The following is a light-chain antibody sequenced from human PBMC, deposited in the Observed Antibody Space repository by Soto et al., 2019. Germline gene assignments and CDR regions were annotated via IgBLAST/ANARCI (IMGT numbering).Light chain of an antibody. V-gene: IGKV3-20*01. CDR3: QQYRSSHPTT. CDR1: QSVSSSY. CDR2: AAS. J-gene: IGKJ2*01. Sequence: EIVLTQSPGTLSLSPGERATLSCRASQSVSSSYLAWYQQKPGQAPRLLIYAASSSATCIPDRLSGGGSGRAFSPTISILEHEGFAVCYCQQYRSSHPTTFGNGTKLEIK.